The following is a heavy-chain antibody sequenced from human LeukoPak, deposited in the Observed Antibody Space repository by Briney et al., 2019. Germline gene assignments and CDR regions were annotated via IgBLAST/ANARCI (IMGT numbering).Heavy chain of an antibody. D-gene: IGHD1-26*01. CDR1: GYTFTSYG. CDR2: ISAYNGNT. J-gene: IGHJ4*02. V-gene: IGHV1-18*01. CDR3: ARARIVGARGYFDY. Sequence: GASVTVSCKASGYTFTSYGISWVRQAPGQGLEWMGWISAYNGNTNYAQKLQGRVTMTTDTPTSTAYMELRSLRSDDTAVYYCARARIVGARGYFDYWGQGTLVTVSS.